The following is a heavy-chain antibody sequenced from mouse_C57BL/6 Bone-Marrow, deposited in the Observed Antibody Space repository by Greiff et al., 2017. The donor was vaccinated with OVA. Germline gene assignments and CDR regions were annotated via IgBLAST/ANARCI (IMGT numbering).Heavy chain of an antibody. D-gene: IGHD3-2*02. CDR2: INPRNGGT. V-gene: IGHV1-53*01. J-gene: IGHJ3*01. Sequence: VQLQQPGTELVKPGASVKLSCKASGYTFTSYWMHWVKQRPGQGLEWIGNINPRNGGTNYNEKFKSKATLTVDKSSSTAYMQLSSLTSEDSAVYYCARSGDSSGPWFAYWGQGTLVTVSA. CDR1: GYTFTSYW. CDR3: ARSGDSSGPWFAY.